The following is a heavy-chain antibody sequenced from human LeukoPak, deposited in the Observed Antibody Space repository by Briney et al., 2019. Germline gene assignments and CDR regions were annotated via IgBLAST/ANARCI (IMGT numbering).Heavy chain of an antibody. Sequence: SETLSLTCTVSGGSISTSNYYWGWIRQPPGKGLEWIGNIFYSGSTYYSPSLRSRVTISLDTSRNQFSLKLNSVTAADTAVYYCAKYNGYGLVDIGGQGTMVTVSS. J-gene: IGHJ3*02. D-gene: IGHD3-10*01. CDR1: GGSISTSNYY. CDR2: IFYSGST. V-gene: IGHV4-39*07. CDR3: AKYNGYGLVDI.